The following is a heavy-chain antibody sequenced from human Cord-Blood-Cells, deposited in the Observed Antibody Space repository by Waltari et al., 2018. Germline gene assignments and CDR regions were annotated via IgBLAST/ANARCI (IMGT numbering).Heavy chain of an antibody. D-gene: IGHD6-6*01. CDR3: ARSSALYSSSSGAFDY. J-gene: IGHJ4*02. CDR1: GGSFSGYY. CDR2: INHSGST. V-gene: IGHV4-34*01. Sequence: QVQLQQWGAGLLKPSETLSLTCAVYGGSFSGYYWSWIRQPPGKGLEWIGEINHSGSTNYNPSLKSRVTISVDTSKNQFSLKLSSVTAADTAVYYCARSSALYSSSSGAFDYWGQGTLVTVSS.